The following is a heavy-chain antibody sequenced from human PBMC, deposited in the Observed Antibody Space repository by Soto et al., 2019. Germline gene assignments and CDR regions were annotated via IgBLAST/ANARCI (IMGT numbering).Heavy chain of an antibody. CDR3: ASKTEPSN. V-gene: IGHV5-51*01. Sequence: PGEALKISCKGLGYSFTSYCTGWVRQVPEKGLAWVGIVHPADSAVTYNPAFEGQVTISAYKSTSTAYLEWTSLKASDSATYYSASKTEPSNWGRETLFTASS. CDR1: GYSFTSYC. J-gene: IGHJ4*01. CDR2: VHPADSAV.